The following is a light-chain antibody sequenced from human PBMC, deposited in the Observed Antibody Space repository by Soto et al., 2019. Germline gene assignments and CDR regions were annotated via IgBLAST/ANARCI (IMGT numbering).Light chain of an antibody. Sequence: EIVLTQSPGTLSLSPGERATLSCRASQSIGSRYLAWYQQKPGQAPRLLIYGVSNRATDIPDRFSGSGSGTDFTLTISRLEPEDFAVYYCQQYANSLPEFTFGGGTKVEIK. CDR2: GVS. V-gene: IGKV3-20*01. J-gene: IGKJ4*01. CDR1: QSIGSRY. CDR3: QQYANSLPEFT.